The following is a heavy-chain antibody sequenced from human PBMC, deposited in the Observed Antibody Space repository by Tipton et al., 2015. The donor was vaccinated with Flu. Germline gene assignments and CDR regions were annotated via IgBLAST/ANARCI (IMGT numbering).Heavy chain of an antibody. Sequence: TLSLTCAVYGGSFSGYYWSWIRQPPGKGLEWIGEINHSGSTNYNPSLKSRVTISVDTSKNQFSLKLSSVTAADTAVYYCARGPRVKYQLLKYYYYYMDVWGKGTTVTVSS. V-gene: IGHV4-34*01. CDR3: ARGPRVKYQLLKYYYYYMDV. CDR1: GGSFSGYY. D-gene: IGHD2-2*01. CDR2: INHSGST. J-gene: IGHJ6*03.